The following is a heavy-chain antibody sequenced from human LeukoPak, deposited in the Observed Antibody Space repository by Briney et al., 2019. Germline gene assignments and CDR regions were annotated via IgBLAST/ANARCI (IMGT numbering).Heavy chain of an antibody. CDR2: IIPIFNTA. CDR3: ATSGYCSGGSCYSLAF. Sequence: ASVKVSCKASGYTFTSYGITWVRQAPGQGLEWMGGIIPIFNTANYAQRFQGRVTITADESTRTAYMDLSSLRSEDTAMYYCATSGYCSGGSCYSLAFWGQGTLVTVSS. D-gene: IGHD2-15*01. J-gene: IGHJ4*02. CDR1: GYTFTSYG. V-gene: IGHV1-69*13.